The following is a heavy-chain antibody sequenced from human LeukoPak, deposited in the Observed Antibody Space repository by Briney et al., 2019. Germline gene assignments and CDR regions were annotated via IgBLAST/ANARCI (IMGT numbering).Heavy chain of an antibody. CDR3: AREKYYYGSGSYFLFDY. CDR1: GFTFSSYA. CDR2: ISSSSSTI. Sequence: GGSLRLSCAASGFTFSSYAMPWVRQAPGKGLEWVSYISSSSSTIYYADSVKGRFTISRDNAKNSLYLQMNSLRAEDTAVYYCAREKYYYGSGSYFLFDYWGQGTLVTVSS. D-gene: IGHD3-10*01. J-gene: IGHJ4*02. V-gene: IGHV3-48*01.